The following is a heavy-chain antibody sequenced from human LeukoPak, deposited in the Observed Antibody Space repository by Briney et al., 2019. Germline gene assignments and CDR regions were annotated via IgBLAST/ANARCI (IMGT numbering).Heavy chain of an antibody. J-gene: IGHJ5*02. CDR1: GGSISSSDYY. D-gene: IGHD5-24*01. V-gene: IGHV4-39*01. CDR2: IYYSGST. Sequence: SETLSLTCTVSGGSISSSDYYWGWIRQPPGKGLEWIGSIYYSGSTYYNPSLKSRVTISVDTSKNQFSLNLSSVTAADTAVYYCARRGGYNSRFDPWGQGTLVTVSS. CDR3: ARRGGYNSRFDP.